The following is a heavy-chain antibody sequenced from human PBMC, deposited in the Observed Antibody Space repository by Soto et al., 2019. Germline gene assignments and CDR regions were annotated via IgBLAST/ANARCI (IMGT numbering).Heavy chain of an antibody. CDR1: GGSISSSNW. Sequence: SETLSLTCAVSGGSISSSNWWSWVRQPPGKGLEWIGEIYHSGSTNYNPSLKSRVTISVDKSKNQFSLKLSSVTAADTAVYYCARAGGDILTGYYESAFDIWGQGTMVTVS. V-gene: IGHV4-4*02. CDR3: ARAGGDILTGYYESAFDI. D-gene: IGHD3-9*01. J-gene: IGHJ3*02. CDR2: IYHSGST.